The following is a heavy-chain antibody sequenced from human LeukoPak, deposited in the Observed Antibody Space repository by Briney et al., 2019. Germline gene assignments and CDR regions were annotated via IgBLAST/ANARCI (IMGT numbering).Heavy chain of an antibody. J-gene: IGHJ4*02. CDR2: ISSRGNTI. CDR1: GLTFSNYY. D-gene: IGHD3-3*01. V-gene: IGHV3-11*01. CDR3: ATVHFGYFDY. Sequence: GGSLRLSCAASGLTFSNYYMSWLRQAPGKGLEWISYISSRGNTIYYADSVKGRFTISRDNAKNLLYLQMNSLRAEETAVYYCATVHFGYFDYWGQGTLVTVSS.